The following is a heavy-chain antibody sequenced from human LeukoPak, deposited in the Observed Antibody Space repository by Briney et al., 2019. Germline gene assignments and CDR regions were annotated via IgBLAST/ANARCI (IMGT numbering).Heavy chain of an antibody. J-gene: IGHJ4*02. D-gene: IGHD6-6*01. CDR2: ISTYNDNT. V-gene: IGHV1-18*01. CDR1: GYTFTSYY. Sequence: ASVKVSCKASGYTFTSYYISWVRQAAGQGLEWMGWISTYNDNTHYPQKLQGRVTMTTDTSTSTVYMELKSLRSDDTAVYYCARIQSRIIAARPGNPAFDYWGRGTLVTVSS. CDR3: ARIQSRIIAARPGNPAFDY.